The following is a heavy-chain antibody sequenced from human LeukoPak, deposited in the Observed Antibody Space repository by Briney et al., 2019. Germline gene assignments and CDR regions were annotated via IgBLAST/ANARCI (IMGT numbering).Heavy chain of an antibody. D-gene: IGHD6-19*01. J-gene: IGHJ4*02. CDR3: ARISSGWVDY. CDR2: IRHDGSNK. CDR1: GFTFSSYG. Sequence: GGSLRLSCAASGFTFSSYGMHWVRQAPGKGLEWVAFIRHDGSNKYYADSVKGRFTTSRDSSKNTLYLQMNSLRAEDTAIYYCARISSGWVDYWGQGTLVTVSS. V-gene: IGHV3-30*02.